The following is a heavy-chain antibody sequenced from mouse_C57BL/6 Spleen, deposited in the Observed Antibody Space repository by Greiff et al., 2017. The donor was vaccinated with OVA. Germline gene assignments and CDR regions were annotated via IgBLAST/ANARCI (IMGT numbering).Heavy chain of an antibody. J-gene: IGHJ2*01. D-gene: IGHD1-2*01. CDR2: INYDGSST. Sequence: EVKLMESEGGLVQPGSSMKLSCTASGFTFSDYYMAWVRQVPEKGLEWVANINYDGSSTYYLDSLKSRFIISRDNAKNILYLQMSSLKSEDTATYYCARDGHYGYFDYWGQGTTLTVSS. V-gene: IGHV5-16*01. CDR3: ARDGHYGYFDY. CDR1: GFTFSDYY.